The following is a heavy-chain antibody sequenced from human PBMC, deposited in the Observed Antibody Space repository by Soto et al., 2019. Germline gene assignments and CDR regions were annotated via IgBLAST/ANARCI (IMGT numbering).Heavy chain of an antibody. CDR1: GGTFSSYA. Sequence: QVQLVQSGAEVKKPGSSVKVSCKASGGTFSSYAISWVRQAPGQGLEWMGGIIPIFGTANYAQKFQGRVTITADESTSTAYMELSSLRSEDTAVYYCARPGPYAIMPHYYGMDVWGQGTTVTVSS. D-gene: IGHD2-8*01. CDR3: ARPGPYAIMPHYYGMDV. CDR2: IIPIFGTA. V-gene: IGHV1-69*01. J-gene: IGHJ6*02.